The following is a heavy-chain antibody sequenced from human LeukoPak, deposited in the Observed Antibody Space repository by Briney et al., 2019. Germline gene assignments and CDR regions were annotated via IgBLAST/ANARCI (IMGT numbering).Heavy chain of an antibody. V-gene: IGHV4-34*01. J-gene: IGHJ4*02. Sequence: SETLSLTCAVYGGSFSGYYWSWIRQPPGKGLEWIGEINHSGSTNYNPSLKSRVTISVDTSKNQFSLKLSSVTAADTAVHYCARGADYWGQGTLVTVSS. CDR3: ARGADY. CDR2: INHSGST. CDR1: GGSFSGYY.